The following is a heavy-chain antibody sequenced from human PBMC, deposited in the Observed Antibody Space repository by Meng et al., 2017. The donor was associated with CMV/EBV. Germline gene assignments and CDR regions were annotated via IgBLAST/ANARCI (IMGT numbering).Heavy chain of an antibody. J-gene: IGHJ6*02. Sequence: GESLKISCAASGFTFSSYWMSWVRQAPGKGLEWVANIKQDGSEKYYVDSVKGRFTTSRDNAKNSLYLQMNSLRAEDTAVYYCAREDRPLVHCSSTSCRTNYYYYGMDVWGQGTTVTVSS. CDR1: GFTFSSYW. CDR2: IKQDGSEK. CDR3: AREDRPLVHCSSTSCRTNYYYYGMDV. V-gene: IGHV3-7*01. D-gene: IGHD2-2*01.